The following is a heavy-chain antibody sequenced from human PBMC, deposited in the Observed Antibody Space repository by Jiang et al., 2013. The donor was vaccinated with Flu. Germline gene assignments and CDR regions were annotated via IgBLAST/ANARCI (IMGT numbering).Heavy chain of an antibody. Sequence: GLVKPSETLSLTCTISGGSISSYYWSWIRQSPGKGLEWIGYVYYSGSTYYNPSLRSRVTISVDTSKNQFSLKMKSVTAADTAVYFCARGGTTRNAFDIWGQGTMVTVSS. V-gene: IGHV4-59*01. CDR2: VYYSGST. CDR1: GGSISSYY. CDR3: ARGGTTRNAFDI. D-gene: IGHD1-7*01. J-gene: IGHJ3*02.